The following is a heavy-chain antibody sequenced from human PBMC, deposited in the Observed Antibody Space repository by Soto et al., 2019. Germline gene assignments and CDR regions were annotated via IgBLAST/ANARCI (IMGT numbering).Heavy chain of an antibody. V-gene: IGHV3-30*18. CDR3: AKTGEPLYYYYGMDV. Sequence: QVQLVESGGGVVQPGRSLRLSCAASGFTFSSYGMHWVRQAPGKGLEWVAVISYDGSNKDYADSVKGRFTISRDNSKNTLYLQMNSLRAEDTAVYYCAKTGEPLYYYYGMDVWGQGTTVTVSS. CDR2: ISYDGSNK. J-gene: IGHJ6*02. D-gene: IGHD7-27*01. CDR1: GFTFSSYG.